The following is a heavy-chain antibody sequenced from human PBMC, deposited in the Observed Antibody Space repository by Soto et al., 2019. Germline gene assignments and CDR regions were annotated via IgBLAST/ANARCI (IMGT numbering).Heavy chain of an antibody. V-gene: IGHV3-72*01. CDR2: TRNKANSYTT. D-gene: IGHD4-17*01. J-gene: IGHJ6*02. Sequence: EVQLVESGGGLVQPGGSLRLSCAASGFTFSDHYMDWVRQAPGKGLEWVGRTRNKANSYTTEYAASVKGRFTISRDDSKNSLYLQMNSLKTEDTAVYYCARVAVTTVTNVRAYYYYGMDGWGQGTTVTVSS. CDR1: GFTFSDHY. CDR3: ARVAVTTVTNVRAYYYYGMDG.